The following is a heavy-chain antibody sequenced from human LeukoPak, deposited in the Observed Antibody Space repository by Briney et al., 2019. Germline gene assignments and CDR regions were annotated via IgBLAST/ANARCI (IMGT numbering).Heavy chain of an antibody. D-gene: IGHD5-18*01. Sequence: SGESLKISCKASGYRFTSYWIAWVRQMPGKGLEWMGIIYPGDSEIRYSPSFQGQVTISAAKSISTAYLQWSSLKASDTAMYYCARRYSYGSLRAFDIWGQGTMVTVS. CDR3: ARRYSYGSLRAFDI. CDR2: IYPGDSEI. V-gene: IGHV5-51*01. CDR1: GYRFTSYW. J-gene: IGHJ3*02.